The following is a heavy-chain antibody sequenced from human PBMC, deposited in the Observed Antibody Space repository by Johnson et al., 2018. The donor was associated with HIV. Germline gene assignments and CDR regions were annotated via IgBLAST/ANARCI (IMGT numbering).Heavy chain of an antibody. CDR3: ARAVCRGGRCYSHDAFDI. J-gene: IGHJ3*02. D-gene: IGHD2-15*01. V-gene: IGHV3-13*01. Sequence: VQLVESGGGLIQPGGSLKLSCAASGFTFSSYDMHWVRQATGKCLEWVSTIGTAGDTYYPGSVKGRFTVSREDAKNSLYLQMNSLRAGDTALYYCARAVCRGGRCYSHDAFDIWGQGTMVTVSS. CDR2: IGTAGDT. CDR1: GFTFSSYD.